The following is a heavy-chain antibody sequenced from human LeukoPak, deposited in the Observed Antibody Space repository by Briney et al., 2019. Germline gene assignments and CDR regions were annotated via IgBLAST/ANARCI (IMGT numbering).Heavy chain of an antibody. CDR3: AKDYYDSSGYYRHAFDI. Sequence: WGSLRLSCAASGFTFSSHAVSWVRQAPGKGLEWVSSISGSGGSTYYADSVQGRFTISRDNFKNTLYLQMNSLRAEDTAVYYCAKDYYDSSGYYRHAFDIWGQGTRDPVSS. J-gene: IGHJ3*02. CDR1: GFTFSSHA. D-gene: IGHD3-22*01. V-gene: IGHV3-23*01. CDR2: ISGSGGST.